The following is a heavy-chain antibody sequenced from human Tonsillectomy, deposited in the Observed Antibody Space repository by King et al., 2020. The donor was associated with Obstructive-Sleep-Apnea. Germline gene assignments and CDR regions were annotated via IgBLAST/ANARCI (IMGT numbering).Heavy chain of an antibody. CDR1: GLNVSSNY. J-gene: IGHJ2*01. D-gene: IGHD3/OR15-3a*01. CDR2: IDSGGTT. CDR3: ARAPFIWTDYDQSWYFDL. V-gene: IGHV3-66*01. Sequence: DVQLVESGGGLVQPEGSVRLSCAASGLNVSSNYMSWVRQSPGKGLECVSVIDSGGTTYYADSVEGRFTISRDNSKNTLHLQMNSLRAEDTALYYCARAPFIWTDYDQSWYFDLWGRGTQVTVSS.